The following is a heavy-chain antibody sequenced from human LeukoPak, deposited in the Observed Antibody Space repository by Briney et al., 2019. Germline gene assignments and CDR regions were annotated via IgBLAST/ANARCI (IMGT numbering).Heavy chain of an antibody. Sequence: SETLSLTCTVSGDSITSSSYYWGWIRQPPGKGLEWIGTMYYTGTIYYNPSLKSRVTISVDTSKNQFSLSLSSVTAADTAVYYCARDPQYCSSTSCYTSWGQGTLVTVSS. D-gene: IGHD2-2*02. CDR1: GDSITSSSYY. V-gene: IGHV4-39*07. CDR3: ARDPQYCSSTSCYTS. CDR2: MYYTGTI. J-gene: IGHJ4*02.